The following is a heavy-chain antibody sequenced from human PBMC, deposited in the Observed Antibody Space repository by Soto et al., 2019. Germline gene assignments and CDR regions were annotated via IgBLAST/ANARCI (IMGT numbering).Heavy chain of an antibody. J-gene: IGHJ5*02. D-gene: IGHD5-12*01. CDR1: GYSFTSYW. Sequence: PGESLKISCKGSGYSFTSYWIGWVRQMPGKGLEWMGIIYPGDSDTRYSPSFQGQVTISADKSISTAYLQWSSLKASDTAMYYCARQGKDGYNYLVFGYWFDPWGQGTLVTVSS. CDR2: IYPGDSDT. V-gene: IGHV5-51*01. CDR3: ARQGKDGYNYLVFGYWFDP.